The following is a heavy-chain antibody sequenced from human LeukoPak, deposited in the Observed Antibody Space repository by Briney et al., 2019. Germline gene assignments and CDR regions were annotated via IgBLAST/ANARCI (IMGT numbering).Heavy chain of an antibody. Sequence: SETLSLTCTVSGGSISSGGYYWSWIRQHPGKGLEWIGYIYYSGSTFYNPSLKSRVAISVDTSKNQFSLKLSSVTAADTAVYYCARDAADGDYFDYWGQGTLDTVSS. J-gene: IGHJ4*02. D-gene: IGHD3-16*01. CDR3: ARDAADGDYFDY. V-gene: IGHV4-31*03. CDR2: IYYSGST. CDR1: GGSISSGGYY.